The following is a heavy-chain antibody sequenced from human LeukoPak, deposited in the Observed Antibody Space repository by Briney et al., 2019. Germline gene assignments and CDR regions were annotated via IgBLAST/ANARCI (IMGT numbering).Heavy chain of an antibody. CDR2: IYYSGTT. CDR3: ARSGTVTTWNY. J-gene: IGHJ4*02. D-gene: IGHD4-17*01. Sequence: PSQSLSLTCTVSGGSIIIGGYYWSWTRQHPGKGLEWIGCIYYSGTTYYHPSLTSRVAISVDTSKNQFSLKLSSVTAADTAVYYCARSGTVTTWNYWGQGTLVTVSS. CDR1: GGSIIIGGYY. V-gene: IGHV4-31*03.